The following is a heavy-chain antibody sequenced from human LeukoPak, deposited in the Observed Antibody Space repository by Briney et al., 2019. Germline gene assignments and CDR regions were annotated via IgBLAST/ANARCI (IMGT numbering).Heavy chain of an antibody. CDR3: AKDLWDYYGSGSTFDY. J-gene: IGHJ4*02. CDR1: GFTFSSYG. V-gene: IGHV3-30*18. Sequence: GGSLRLSCAASGFTFSSYGMHWVRQAPGKGLEWVAVISYDGSNKYYADSVKGRFTISRDNSKNTLYLQMNSLRAEDTAVYYCAKDLWDYYGSGSTFDYRGQGTLVTVSS. D-gene: IGHD3-10*01. CDR2: ISYDGSNK.